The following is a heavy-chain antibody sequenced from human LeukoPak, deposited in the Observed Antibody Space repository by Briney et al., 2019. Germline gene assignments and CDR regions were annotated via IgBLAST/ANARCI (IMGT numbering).Heavy chain of an antibody. CDR2: IYYSGST. D-gene: IGHD4-17*01. CDR1: GGSMSSSCYY. J-gene: IGHJ4*02. Sequence: SETLSLTCGVSGGSMSSSCYYWGWIRQPPGKGLEWIGSIYYSGSTYYNPSLKSRVTISVDSSKNQCSLKLSSVTAADTAVYYCARHGTVTHRFDYWGQGTLVTVSS. CDR3: ARHGTVTHRFDY. V-gene: IGHV4-39*01.